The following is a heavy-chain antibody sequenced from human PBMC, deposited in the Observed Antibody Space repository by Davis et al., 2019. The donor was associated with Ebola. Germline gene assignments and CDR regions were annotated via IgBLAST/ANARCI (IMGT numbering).Heavy chain of an antibody. CDR3: ARGRTGSYRPRLDY. CDR1: GGSISSYS. J-gene: IGHJ4*02. CDR2: IYHSGST. D-gene: IGHD3-10*01. Sequence: SETLSLTCTASGGSISSYSWSWIRQPPGKGLEWIGYIYHSGSTYYNPSLKSRVTISVDTSKNQFSLKLNSVTAADTAVYFCARGRTGSYRPRLDYWGQGTLVTVSS. V-gene: IGHV4-59*12.